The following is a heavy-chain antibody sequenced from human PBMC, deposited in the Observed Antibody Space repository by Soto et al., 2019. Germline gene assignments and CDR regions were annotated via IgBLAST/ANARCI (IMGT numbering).Heavy chain of an antibody. CDR2: LTGSGIST. D-gene: IGHD2-2*01. CDR1: GFTFSNYA. J-gene: IGHJ6*02. Sequence: EVQLLESGGGLVQPGGSLRLSCATSGFTFSNYAMNWVRQAPGKGLEWVATLTGSGISTYYADSVTGRFTISRDNSKNILYLQMNSLRAEDTAVYYCANADCSSTSCSGFYGMGVWGQVTTVTVSS. CDR3: ANADCSSTSCSGFYGMGV. V-gene: IGHV3-23*01.